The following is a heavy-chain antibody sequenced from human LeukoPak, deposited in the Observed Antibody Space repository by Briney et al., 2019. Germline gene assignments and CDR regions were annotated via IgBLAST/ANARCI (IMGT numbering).Heavy chain of an antibody. CDR2: ISEGGNNK. V-gene: IGHV3-30-3*01. Sequence: GGSLRLSCAASGFTFSYYTMHWVRQAPGKGLDWVAVISEGGNNKYHADSVKGRFTISRDNSQNTVYLQMNSLRTEDTAVYYCGRDYWYLPDYWGQGTLVTVSS. CDR1: GFTFSYYT. J-gene: IGHJ4*02. CDR3: GRDYWYLPDY. D-gene: IGHD6-13*01.